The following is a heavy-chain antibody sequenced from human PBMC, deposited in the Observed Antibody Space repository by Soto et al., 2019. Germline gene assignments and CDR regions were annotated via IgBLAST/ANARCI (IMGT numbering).Heavy chain of an antibody. CDR1: GASISSSY. V-gene: IGHV4-59*01. Sequence: SETLSLTCTVSGASISSSYWSWIRQSPGKRLEWIGYVYYSGSTKYKPSLKSRVTISVATSKNQFSLKLSSVTASDTAVYYCARGYYDSNGQSNTFDIWGQGTMVT. CDR3: ARGYYDSNGQSNTFDI. J-gene: IGHJ3*02. D-gene: IGHD3-22*01. CDR2: VYYSGST.